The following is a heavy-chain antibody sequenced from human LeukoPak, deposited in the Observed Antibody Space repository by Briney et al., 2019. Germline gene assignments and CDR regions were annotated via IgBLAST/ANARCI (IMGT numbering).Heavy chain of an antibody. CDR2: IYPGDSDT. Sequence: GESLKISCKGSGYTFTIYWIAWVRQMPGKGLDWMGIIYPGDSDTRYSPSFQGQVTISADKSISTAYLQWSSLKASDTAMYYRATRSSSWKGDAFDIWGQGTMVTVSS. CDR3: ATRSSSWKGDAFDI. J-gene: IGHJ3*02. V-gene: IGHV5-51*01. D-gene: IGHD6-13*01. CDR1: GYTFTIYW.